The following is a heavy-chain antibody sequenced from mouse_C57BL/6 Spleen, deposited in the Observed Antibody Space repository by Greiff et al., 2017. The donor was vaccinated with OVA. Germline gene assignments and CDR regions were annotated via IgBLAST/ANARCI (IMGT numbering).Heavy chain of an antibody. D-gene: IGHD4-1*01. Sequence: QVQLQQSGAELVRPGSSVKLSCKASGYTFTSYWMHWVKQRPIQGLEWIGNIDPSDSETHYNQKFKDKATLTVDKSSSTAYMQLSSLTSEDSAVYYCARLGSLYYFDYWGQGTTLTVSS. J-gene: IGHJ2*01. CDR2: IDPSDSET. V-gene: IGHV1-52*01. CDR3: ARLGSLYYFDY. CDR1: GYTFTSYW.